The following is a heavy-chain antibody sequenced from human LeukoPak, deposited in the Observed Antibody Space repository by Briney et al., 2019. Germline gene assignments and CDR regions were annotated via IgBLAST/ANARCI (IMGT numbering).Heavy chain of an antibody. J-gene: IGHJ5*02. CDR2: IRVDGGST. V-gene: IGHV3-43*01. Sequence: GGSLRLSCTASGFTFDDYTMHWVRQAPGKGLEWVSLIRVDGGSTHYADSVKGRFTISRDNSKNSLYLQMNSLRTEDTALYYCAKDSLGKNWSDVGWFDPWGQGTLVTVSS. D-gene: IGHD1-1*01. CDR1: GFTFDDYT. CDR3: AKDSLGKNWSDVGWFDP.